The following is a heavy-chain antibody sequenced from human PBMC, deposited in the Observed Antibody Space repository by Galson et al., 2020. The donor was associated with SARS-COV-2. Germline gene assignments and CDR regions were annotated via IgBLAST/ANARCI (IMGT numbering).Heavy chain of an antibody. V-gene: IGHV1-8*01. D-gene: IGHD3-3*01. J-gene: IGHJ5*02. CDR1: GYTFTSYD. Sequence: ASVKVSCKASGYTFTSYDINWVRQATGQGLEWMGWMNPNSGNTGYAQKFQGRVTMTRNTSISTAYMELSSLRSEDTAVYYCARAKRITIFGVVKFDWFDPWGQGTLVTVSS. CDR2: MNPNSGNT. CDR3: ARAKRITIFGVVKFDWFDP.